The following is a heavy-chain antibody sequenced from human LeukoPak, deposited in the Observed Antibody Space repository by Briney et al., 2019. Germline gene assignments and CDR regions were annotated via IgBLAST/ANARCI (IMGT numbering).Heavy chain of an antibody. V-gene: IGHV3-30-3*01. CDR2: ISYDGSNK. CDR1: GFTFSSYA. CDR3: ARSAGQRAFDI. J-gene: IGHJ3*02. Sequence: GGSLRLSCAASGFTFSSYAMHWVRQAPGKGLEWVAVISYDGSNKYYADPVKGRFTISRDNSKNTLYLQMNSLRAEDTAVYYCARSAGQRAFDIWGQGTMVTVSS.